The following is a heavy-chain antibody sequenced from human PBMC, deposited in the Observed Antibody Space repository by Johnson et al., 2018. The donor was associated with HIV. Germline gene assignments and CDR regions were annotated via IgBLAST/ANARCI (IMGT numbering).Heavy chain of an antibody. Sequence: QVQLVESGGGVVQPGGSLRLSCAASGFTFSSYGMHWVRQAPGKGLEWVAFIRYDGSNKYYADSVKGRFSISRDNSKNTLYLQMNSLRAEDTAVYYCARDETITGDGAFDIWGQGTMVTVSS. CDR2: IRYDGSNK. CDR3: ARDETITGDGAFDI. CDR1: GFTFSSYG. D-gene: IGHD7-27*01. J-gene: IGHJ3*02. V-gene: IGHV3-30*02.